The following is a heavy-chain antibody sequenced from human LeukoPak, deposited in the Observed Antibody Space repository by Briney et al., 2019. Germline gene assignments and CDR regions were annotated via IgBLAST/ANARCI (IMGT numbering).Heavy chain of an antibody. V-gene: IGHV4-4*07. CDR2: IFDGGTT. J-gene: IGHJ3*01. CDR1: GDSISDYY. Sequence: PSETLSLTCTVTGDSISDYYWSWIRQSAGMGLEWIGRIFDGGTTNYSPSLESRVKMSIDTSKKQISLKLTSVTAADTAIYFCARDTLGSGTLMTAFDAWGQGTMVTVSS. CDR3: ARDTLGSGTLMTAFDA. D-gene: IGHD3-10*01.